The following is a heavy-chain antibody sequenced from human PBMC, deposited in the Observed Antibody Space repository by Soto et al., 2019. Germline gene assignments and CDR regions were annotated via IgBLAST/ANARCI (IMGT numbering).Heavy chain of an antibody. CDR3: AREGAYRGGDCSWENYYYYGMDV. V-gene: IGHV1-69*12. CDR1: GGTFSSYA. J-gene: IGHJ6*02. CDR2: IIPIFGTA. Sequence: QVQLVQSGAEVKKPGSSVKVSCKASGGTFSSYAISWVRQAPGQGLEWMGGIIPIFGTANYAQKFQGRVTITADESTSTAYMELRSPRSEDTAVYYCAREGAYRGGDCSWENYYYYGMDVWGQGTTVTVSS. D-gene: IGHD2-21*02.